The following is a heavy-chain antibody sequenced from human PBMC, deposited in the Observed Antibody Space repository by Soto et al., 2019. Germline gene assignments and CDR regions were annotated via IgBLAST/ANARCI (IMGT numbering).Heavy chain of an antibody. CDR2: IYYTGST. CDR3: AVTRGGAHPHDI. CDR1: GGPLSSFY. J-gene: IGHJ3*02. Sequence: SETLSLTCNSSGGPLSSFYYSWIRQAPGKGLEWIGYIYYTGSTNYNPSLKSRVTMSVDTSKNQFSLKLTSVTAADTAVYFCAVTRGGAHPHDIWGQGTMVTVSS. D-gene: IGHD2-21*02. V-gene: IGHV4-59*01.